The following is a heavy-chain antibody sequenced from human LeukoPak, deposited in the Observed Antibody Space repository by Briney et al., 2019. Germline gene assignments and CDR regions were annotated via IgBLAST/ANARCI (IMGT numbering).Heavy chain of an antibody. Sequence: ASVKVSCKASGGTFSSYAISWVRQAPGQGLEWMGRINPNSGGANYAQKFQGRVTMTRDTSISTAYMELSRLRSDDTAVYYCARAPPGCSSGWYLNYWGQGTLVTVSS. D-gene: IGHD6-19*01. V-gene: IGHV1-2*06. CDR1: GGTFSSYA. J-gene: IGHJ4*02. CDR3: ARAPPGCSSGWYLNY. CDR2: INPNSGGA.